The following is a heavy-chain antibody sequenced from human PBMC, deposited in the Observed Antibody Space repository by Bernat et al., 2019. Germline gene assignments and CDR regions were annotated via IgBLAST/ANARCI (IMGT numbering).Heavy chain of an antibody. CDR2: IRSKAYGGTT. Sequence: EVQLVESGGGLVKPGRSLRLSCTASGFTFGDYAMSWFRQAPGKGLEWVGFIRSKAYGGTTEYAASVKGRFSISRDDSKCIAYLQMNSLKTEDNAMYYCTRDQGQWLVHDYWGQGTLVTVSS. D-gene: IGHD6-19*01. J-gene: IGHJ4*02. V-gene: IGHV3-49*05. CDR1: GFTFGDYA. CDR3: TRDQGQWLVHDY.